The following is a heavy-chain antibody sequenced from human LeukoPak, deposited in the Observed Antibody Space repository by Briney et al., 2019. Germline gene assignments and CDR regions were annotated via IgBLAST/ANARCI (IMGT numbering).Heavy chain of an antibody. D-gene: IGHD3-10*02. CDR3: AKDWASVRGSGFDY. J-gene: IGHJ4*02. V-gene: IGHV1-69*13. CDR1: GGTFSSYA. CDR2: IIPIFGTA. Sequence: SVKVSCKASGGTFSSYAISWVRQAPGQGLEWMGGIIPIFGTANYAQKFQGRVTITADESTSTAYMELSSLRAEDTAVYYCAKDWASVRGSGFDYWGQGTLVTVSS.